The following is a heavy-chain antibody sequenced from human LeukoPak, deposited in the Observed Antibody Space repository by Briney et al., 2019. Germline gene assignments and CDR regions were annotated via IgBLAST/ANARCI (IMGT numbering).Heavy chain of an antibody. CDR2: ISHDGRDK. CDR3: AKVNTPTSTYYDNWSGLGDAFDV. CDR1: GFTFKTFG. D-gene: IGHD3-3*01. V-gene: IGHV3-30*18. Sequence: GGSLRLSCTASGFTFKTFGMHWVRQAPGKGLEWVAVISHDGRDKQYADSVKGRFTISRDNSKNTTYLEMNGLRADDTAVFYCAKVNTPTSTYYDNWSGLGDAFDVWGQGAMVIVSS. J-gene: IGHJ3*01.